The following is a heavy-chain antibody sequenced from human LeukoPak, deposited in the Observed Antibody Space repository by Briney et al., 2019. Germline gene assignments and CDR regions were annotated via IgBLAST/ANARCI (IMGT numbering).Heavy chain of an antibody. CDR2: IYPGDSDT. CDR1: GYSFTSYW. Sequence: GESLKISCRGSGYSFTSYWIGWVRQMPGKGLEWMGIIYPGDSDTRYSPSFQGQVTISADKSISTAYLQWSSLKASDTAMYYCARATAGLNSYGPFFDWGQGTLVTVSS. J-gene: IGHJ1*01. D-gene: IGHD5-18*01. CDR3: ARATAGLNSYGPFFD. V-gene: IGHV5-51*01.